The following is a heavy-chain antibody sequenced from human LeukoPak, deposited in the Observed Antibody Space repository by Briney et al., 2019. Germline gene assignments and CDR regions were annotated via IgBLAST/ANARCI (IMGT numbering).Heavy chain of an antibody. CDR3: ARSRKYGAVTTYSWFDP. D-gene: IGHD4-17*01. CDR1: GGSISSSTYY. J-gene: IGHJ5*02. V-gene: IGHV4-39*01. CDR2: IYYTGST. Sequence: PSETLSLTCTVSGGSISSSTYYWGWIRQPPGKGLEWIASIYYTGSTNYNPSLKSRVTISVDTSKNQFPLKLSSVTAADTAVYYCARSRKYGAVTTYSWFDPWGQGTLVIVSS.